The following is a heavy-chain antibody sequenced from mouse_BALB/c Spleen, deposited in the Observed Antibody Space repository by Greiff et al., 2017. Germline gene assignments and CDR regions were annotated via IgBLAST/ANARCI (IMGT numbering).Heavy chain of an antibody. D-gene: IGHD1-1*01. CDR2: IWWNDDK. Sequence: QVTLKESGPGILQPSQTLSLTCSFSGFSLSTSGLSVGWIRQPSGKGLEWLAHIWWNDDKYYNPALKSRLTISKDTSNNQVFLKIASVVTADTATYYCARIGGHYYGSSSYYFDYWGQGTTLTVSS. J-gene: IGHJ2*01. CDR3: ARIGGHYYGSSSYYFDY. CDR1: GFSLSTSGLS. V-gene: IGHV8-8*01.